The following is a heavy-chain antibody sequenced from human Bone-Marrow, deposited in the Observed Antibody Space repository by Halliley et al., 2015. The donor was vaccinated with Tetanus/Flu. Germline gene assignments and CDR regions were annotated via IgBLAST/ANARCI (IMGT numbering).Heavy chain of an antibody. J-gene: IGHJ4*02. CDR2: GYDGSNQ. Sequence: GYDGSNQYCADSVKGRFATSRDNSKNTLYLQRNSRGAEDTADYYCAGGVGAPRCFDYWGQGTLVTVS. CDR3: AGGVGAPRCFDY. D-gene: IGHD1-26*01. V-gene: IGHV3-33*01.